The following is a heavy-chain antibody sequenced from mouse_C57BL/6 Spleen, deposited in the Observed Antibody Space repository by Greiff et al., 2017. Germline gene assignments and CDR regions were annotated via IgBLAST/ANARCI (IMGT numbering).Heavy chain of an antibody. Sequence: EVKLMESGPVLVKPGASVKMSCKASGYTFTDYYMNWVKQSHGKSLEWIGVINPYNGGTSYNQKFKGKATLTVDKSSSTAYMELNSLTSEDSAVYYCARGIYYYGTTPYYFDYWGQGTTLTVSS. V-gene: IGHV1-19*01. J-gene: IGHJ2*01. D-gene: IGHD1-1*01. CDR1: GYTFTDYY. CDR2: INPYNGGT. CDR3: ARGIYYYGTTPYYFDY.